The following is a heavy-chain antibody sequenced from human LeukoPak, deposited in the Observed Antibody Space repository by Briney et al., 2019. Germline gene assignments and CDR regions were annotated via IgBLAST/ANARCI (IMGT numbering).Heavy chain of an antibody. Sequence: GGSLRLSCAASGFTVSSNYMSWVRQAPGKGLEYVSGIRSNGGSTYYANSVKGRFTISRDNSKNTLYLQMGSLRAEDMAVYYCARARSFLSYMDVWGKGTTVTISS. D-gene: IGHD3-10*01. CDR2: IRSNGGST. CDR3: ARARSFLSYMDV. V-gene: IGHV3-64*01. J-gene: IGHJ6*03. CDR1: GFTVSSNY.